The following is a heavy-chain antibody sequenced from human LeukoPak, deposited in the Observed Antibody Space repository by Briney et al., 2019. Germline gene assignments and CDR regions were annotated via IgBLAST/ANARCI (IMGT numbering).Heavy chain of an antibody. Sequence: PGRSLRLSCAASGFTFDDYAMHWVRQAPGKGLEWVSGISWNSGSIGYADSVKGRFTISRDNAKNSLYLQMNSLRAEDTALYYCAKGDSSGWAPTNLGAFDTWGQGTMVTVSS. J-gene: IGHJ3*02. CDR2: ISWNSGSI. CDR1: GFTFDDYA. V-gene: IGHV3-9*01. D-gene: IGHD6-19*01. CDR3: AKGDSSGWAPTNLGAFDT.